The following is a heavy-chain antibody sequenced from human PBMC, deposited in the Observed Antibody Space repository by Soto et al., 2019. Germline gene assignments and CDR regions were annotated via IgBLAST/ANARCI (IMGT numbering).Heavy chain of an antibody. D-gene: IGHD3-10*01. V-gene: IGHV4-34*01. CDR2: INHSGST. CDR3: AREPRITMVRGVIYYYYGMDV. CDR1: GGSFSGYY. Sequence: KTSETLSLTCAVYGGSFSGYYWSWIRQPPGKGLEWIGEINHSGSTNYNPSLKSRVTISVDTSKNQFSLKLSSVTAADTAVYYCAREPRITMVRGVIYYYYGMDVWGQGTTVTVSS. J-gene: IGHJ6*02.